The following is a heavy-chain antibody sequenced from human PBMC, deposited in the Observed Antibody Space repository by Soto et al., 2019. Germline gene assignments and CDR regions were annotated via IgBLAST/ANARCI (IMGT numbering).Heavy chain of an antibody. D-gene: IGHD3-22*01. CDR1: GYTFTSYY. Sequence: GASVKVSCKASGYTFTSYYMHWVRQGPGQGLEWMGIINPSGGSTSIAQKFQGRVTMTRNTSTSTVYMEVSSLRSEDTAVYYCARDPYSSYHYDSSGSYFVSLRQAPLVTVPS. CDR3: ARDPYSSYHYDSSGSYFVS. V-gene: IGHV1-46*01. CDR2: INPSGGST. J-gene: IGHJ4*02.